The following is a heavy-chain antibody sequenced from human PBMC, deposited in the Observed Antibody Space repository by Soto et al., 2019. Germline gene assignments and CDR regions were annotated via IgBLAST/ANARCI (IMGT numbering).Heavy chain of an antibody. V-gene: IGHV1-18*01. CDR2: ISAHNGNT. D-gene: IGHD1-1*01. CDR1: GYDFTTYG. J-gene: IGHJ4*02. Sequence: QVHLVQSGAEVKKPGASVKVSCKGSGYDFTTYGITWVRQAPGQGLEWMAWISAHNGNTDYAQKLQGRVTVTRDTSTSTAYMELGRLRSDDTAMYYCARGGYGDYWGQGALVTVSS. CDR3: ARGGYGDY.